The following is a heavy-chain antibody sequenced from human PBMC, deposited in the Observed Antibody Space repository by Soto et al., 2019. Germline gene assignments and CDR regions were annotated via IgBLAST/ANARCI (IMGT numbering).Heavy chain of an antibody. CDR1: GDSISISTYY. CDR3: ARAPGDYFDY. J-gene: IGHJ4*02. CDR2: FYYNGNT. V-gene: IGHV4-39*01. Sequence: SGTLSLTFSASGDSISISTYYWGWMRQPPGKGLEWIASFYYNGNTYYNPSLKSRVTIFVDTSKNQFSLKLSSVTAADTAVYYCARAPGDYFDYWGQGTLVTVSS.